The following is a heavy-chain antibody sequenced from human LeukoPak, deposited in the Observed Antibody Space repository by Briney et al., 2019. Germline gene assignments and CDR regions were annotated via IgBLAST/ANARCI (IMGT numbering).Heavy chain of an antibody. Sequence: PGGSLRLSCAASGLTISSYSMNWVRQAPGKGLEWVSYISSSSSTIYYADSVKGRFTISRDNAKNSLYLQMNSLRAEDTAVYYCARDLMTTVVTFDYWGQGTLVTVSS. J-gene: IGHJ4*02. CDR2: ISSSSSTI. D-gene: IGHD4-23*01. CDR3: ARDLMTTVVTFDY. CDR1: GLTISSYS. V-gene: IGHV3-48*01.